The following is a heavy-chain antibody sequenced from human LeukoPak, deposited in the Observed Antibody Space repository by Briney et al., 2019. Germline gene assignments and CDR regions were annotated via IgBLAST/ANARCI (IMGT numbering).Heavy chain of an antibody. D-gene: IGHD1-1*01. CDR1: GSTVSSNH. J-gene: IGHJ4*02. Sequence: PGGSLRLSCAASGSTVSSNHMSWVRQAPGKELEWVSVIYSGGSTDYADSVKGRFTISRDNLKNTLYLQMNTLGAEDTAVYYCARGPAGYNWGQGTLVTVSS. V-gene: IGHV3-53*01. CDR2: IYSGGST. CDR3: ARGPAGYN.